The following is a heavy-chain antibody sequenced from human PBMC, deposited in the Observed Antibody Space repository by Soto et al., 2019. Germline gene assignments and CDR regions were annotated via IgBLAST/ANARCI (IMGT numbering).Heavy chain of an antibody. CDR1: GGSISSGEYY. J-gene: IGHJ4*02. Sequence: QVQLQESGPGLVKPSQTLSLNCTVSGGSISSGEYYWTWIRQPPGKGLEWIGHIYSSEITYYKPSLKSRVTMSVDTSRSQFSLKLSSVTAADTAVYYCARGGYSNYYLRKYYFDSWGQGTLVTVSS. CDR2: IYSSEIT. V-gene: IGHV4-30-4*01. D-gene: IGHD4-4*01. CDR3: ARGGYSNYYLRKYYFDS.